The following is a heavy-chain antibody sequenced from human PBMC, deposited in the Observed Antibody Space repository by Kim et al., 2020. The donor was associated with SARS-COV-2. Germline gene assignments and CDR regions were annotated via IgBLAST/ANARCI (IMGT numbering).Heavy chain of an antibody. Sequence: GGSLRLSCTASTVMSGNFAIIWFRQAPGRGLEWVGFMRSEANGAAIEYAASVRGRFTISRDESKGIAYLQMNSLKAEDTGVYYCSRDGDHGSFYRLFFYYGLDVWGPGTTVIVSS. D-gene: IGHD1-26*01. V-gene: IGHV3-49*03. CDR2: MRSEANGAAI. CDR3: SRDGDHGSFYRLFFYYGLDV. CDR1: TVMSGNFA. J-gene: IGHJ6*02.